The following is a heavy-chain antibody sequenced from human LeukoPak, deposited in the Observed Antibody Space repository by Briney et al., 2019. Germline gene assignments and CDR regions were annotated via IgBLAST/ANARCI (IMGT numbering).Heavy chain of an antibody. J-gene: IGHJ3*02. CDR3: AKGGVYDMKAFDI. Sequence: GGSLRLSCAASGFTFDDYAMHWVRQAPGKGLEWVSGISWNSGSIGYADSVKGRFTISRDNAKYSLYLQMNSLRAEDTALYYCAKGGVYDMKAFDIWGQGTMVTVSS. CDR1: GFTFDDYA. D-gene: IGHD3-22*01. CDR2: ISWNSGSI. V-gene: IGHV3-9*01.